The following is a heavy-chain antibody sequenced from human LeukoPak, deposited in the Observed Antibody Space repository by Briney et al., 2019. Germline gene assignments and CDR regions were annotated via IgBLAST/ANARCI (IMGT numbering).Heavy chain of an antibody. V-gene: IGHV3-53*01. CDR2: IYSGGST. CDR3: ARVARGDYYYYYMDV. CDR1: GFTVSSNY. Sequence: PGGSLRLSCAASGFTVSSNYMSWVRQAPGKGLEWVSVIYSGGSTYYADSVQGRFTISRDNAKNTLYLQMNSLRAEDTALYYCARVARGDYYYYYMDVWGKGTTVTVSS. D-gene: IGHD3-10*01. J-gene: IGHJ6*03.